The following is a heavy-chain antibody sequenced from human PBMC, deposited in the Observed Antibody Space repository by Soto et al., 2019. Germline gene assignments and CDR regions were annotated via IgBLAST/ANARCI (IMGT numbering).Heavy chain of an antibody. CDR3: ARDCAGYSSGWYQRGGFDY. CDR2: IWYDGSNK. D-gene: IGHD6-19*01. Sequence: QVQLVESGGGVVQPGRSLRLSCAASGFTFSSYGMHWVRQAPGKGLEWVAVIWYDGSNKYYADSVKGRFTISRDNSKNTLYLQMNSLRVEDTAVYYCARDCAGYSSGWYQRGGFDYWGQGTRVTVSS. V-gene: IGHV3-33*01. CDR1: GFTFSSYG. J-gene: IGHJ4*02.